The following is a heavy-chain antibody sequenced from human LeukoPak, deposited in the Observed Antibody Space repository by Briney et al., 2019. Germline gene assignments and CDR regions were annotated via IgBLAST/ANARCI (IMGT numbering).Heavy chain of an antibody. V-gene: IGHV3-21*01. CDR2: ISSGSDYI. J-gene: IGHJ4*02. D-gene: IGHD5-12*01. CDR1: GFTFSSYF. Sequence: GGSLRLSCAASGFTFSSYFMGSVRQAPGKGLEWVSSISSGSDYIYYGDSVKGRFTISRDNAKSSLYLQMNSLRAEDTAVFYCARSTAGGFSGYEDWGQGTLVTVSS. CDR3: ARSTAGGFSGYED.